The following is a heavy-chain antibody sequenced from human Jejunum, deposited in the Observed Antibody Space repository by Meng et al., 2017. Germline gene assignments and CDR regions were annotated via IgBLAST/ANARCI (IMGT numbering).Heavy chain of an antibody. V-gene: IGHV3-7*01. D-gene: IGHD6-19*01. Sequence: GESLKISCAASGFNFSNYWMSWVRQAPGKGLEWVAHIKEDGSAKFYVDSVKGRFTTSRDNAKSSLDLQMSSLRAEDTAVYYCARSTHSSASEWGQGTLVTVSS. CDR2: IKEDGSAK. J-gene: IGHJ4*02. CDR1: GFNFSNYW. CDR3: ARSTHSSASE.